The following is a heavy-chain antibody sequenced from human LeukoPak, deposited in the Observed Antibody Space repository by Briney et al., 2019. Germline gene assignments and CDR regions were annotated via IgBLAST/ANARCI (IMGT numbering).Heavy chain of an antibody. J-gene: IGHJ4*02. V-gene: IGHV1-18*04. CDR3: ARDLYDYDILTGYYEFDY. CDR1: GYTFTSYG. CDR2: ISAYNGNT. Sequence: ASVKVSCKASGYTFTSYGISWVRQAPGQGLEWMGWISAYNGNTNCAQKLQGRVTMTTDTSTSTAYMELRSLRSDDTAVYYCARDLYDYDILTGYYEFDYWGQGTLVTVSS. D-gene: IGHD3-9*01.